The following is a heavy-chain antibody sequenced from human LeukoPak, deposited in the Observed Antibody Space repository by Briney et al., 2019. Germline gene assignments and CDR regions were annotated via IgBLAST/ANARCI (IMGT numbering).Heavy chain of an antibody. CDR2: ISSSGSTI. CDR3: ARTVWFGELLFDY. CDR1: GFTVSSNY. D-gene: IGHD3-10*01. Sequence: GGSLRLSCAASGFTVSSNYMNWVRQAPGKGLEWVSYISSSGSTIYYADSVKGRFTISRDNAKNSLYLQMNSLRAEDTAVYYCARTVWFGELLFDYWGQGTLVTVSS. V-gene: IGHV3-48*03. J-gene: IGHJ4*02.